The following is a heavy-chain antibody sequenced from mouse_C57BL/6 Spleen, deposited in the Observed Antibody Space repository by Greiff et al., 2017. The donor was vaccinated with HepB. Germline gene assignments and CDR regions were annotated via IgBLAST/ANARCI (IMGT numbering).Heavy chain of an antibody. CDR3: AKGWAMDY. V-gene: IGHV5-12*01. CDR1: GFTFSDYY. Sequence: EVHLVESGGGLVQPGGSLKLSCAASGFTFSDYYMYWVRQTPEKRLEWVAYISNGGGSTYYPDTVKGRFTISRDNAKNTLYLQMSRLKSEDTAMYYCAKGWAMDYWGQGTSVTVSS. J-gene: IGHJ4*01. D-gene: IGHD1-1*02. CDR2: ISNGGGST.